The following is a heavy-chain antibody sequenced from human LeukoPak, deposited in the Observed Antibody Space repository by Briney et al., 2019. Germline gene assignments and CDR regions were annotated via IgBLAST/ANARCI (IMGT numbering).Heavy chain of an antibody. J-gene: IGHJ4*02. D-gene: IGHD3-16*02. CDR2: IKSKTDGETT. CDR1: GFTFSNAW. V-gene: IGHV3-15*01. CDR3: TTDYYDYVWGSYRPDY. Sequence: GGSLRLSCAASGFTFSNAWMTWVRQAPGQGLEWVARIKSKTDGETTDYAAPVKGRFTISRDDAKNTLYLQMNSLKTEDTAVYYCTTDYYDYVWGSYRPDYWGQGTLVTVPS.